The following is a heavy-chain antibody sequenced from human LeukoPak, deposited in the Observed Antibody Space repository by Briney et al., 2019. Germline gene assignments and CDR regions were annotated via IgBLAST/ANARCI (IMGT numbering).Heavy chain of an antibody. D-gene: IGHD3-10*01. J-gene: IGHJ4*02. V-gene: IGHV3-23*01. CDR3: AKYYYGSGSKGYFDY. CDR2: ISGSGGST. Sequence: GGSLRLSCAASGFTFSSYAMSWVRQAPGKGLEWVSTISGSGGSTYYADSVKGRFTISRDNSKNTLYLQMNSVRAEDTAVHYCAKYYYGSGSKGYFDYWGQGTLVTDSS. CDR1: GFTFSSYA.